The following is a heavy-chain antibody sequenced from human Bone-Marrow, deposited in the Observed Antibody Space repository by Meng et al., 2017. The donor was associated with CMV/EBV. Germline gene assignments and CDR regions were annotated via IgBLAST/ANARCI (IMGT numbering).Heavy chain of an antibody. CDR2: INPNSGGA. CDR1: GYTVTGYF. D-gene: IGHD2-2*01. V-gene: IGHV1-2*02. CDR3: ARGYCPTTSCHPEGWFDP. J-gene: IGHJ5*02. Sequence: ASVKVSCKASGYTVTGYFMHWVRQAPGQGLEWMGYINPNSGGANYAQKFQGRVTLTRDTSITTAYMDLITLGSHDTALYYCARGYCPTTSCHPEGWFDPWGQGTLVTVSS.